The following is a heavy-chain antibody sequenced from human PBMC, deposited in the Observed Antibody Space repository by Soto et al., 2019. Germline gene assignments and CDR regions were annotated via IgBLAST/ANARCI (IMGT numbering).Heavy chain of an antibody. CDR2: IYWDDDQ. CDR1: GFSLSTSGVG. CDR3: AHTTTSVTSFDY. D-gene: IGHD4-17*01. V-gene: IGHV2-5*02. Sequence: QITLKESGPTLVKPTQTLTLTCTFSGFSLSTSGVGVGWIRQPPGKALEWLALIYWDDDQRSRPSLKSRLTIPKDTSKMQVVLRMTNMDPVDTVTYYCAHTTTSVTSFDYWGQGTLVTVSA. J-gene: IGHJ4*02.